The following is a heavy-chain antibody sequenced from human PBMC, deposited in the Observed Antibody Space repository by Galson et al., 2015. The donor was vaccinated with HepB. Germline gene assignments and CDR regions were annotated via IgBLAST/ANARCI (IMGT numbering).Heavy chain of an antibody. V-gene: IGHV3-30*18. Sequence: SLRLSCAASGFTFSSYGMHWVRQAPGNGLEWVAVISYDGSNKYYADSVKGRFTISRDNSKNTLFLQMNSLRAEDTAVYYCAKFLRGIFDYWGQGTLVTVSS. J-gene: IGHJ4*02. CDR1: GFTFSSYG. CDR2: ISYDGSNK. D-gene: IGHD1-14*01. CDR3: AKFLRGIFDY.